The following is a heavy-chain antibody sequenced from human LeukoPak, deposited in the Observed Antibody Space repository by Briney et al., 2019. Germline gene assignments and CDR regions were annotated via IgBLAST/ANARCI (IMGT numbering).Heavy chain of an antibody. D-gene: IGHD3-9*01. Sequence: TLSLTCTVSGGSIGSGGYYWSWIRQHPGKGLEWIGYIYYSGSTYYNPSLKSRVTISVDTSKNQFSLKLSSVTAADTAVYYCARVGSDILTGYGAFDIWGQGTMVTVSS. V-gene: IGHV4-31*03. CDR2: IYYSGST. CDR1: GGSIGSGGYY. CDR3: ARVGSDILTGYGAFDI. J-gene: IGHJ3*02.